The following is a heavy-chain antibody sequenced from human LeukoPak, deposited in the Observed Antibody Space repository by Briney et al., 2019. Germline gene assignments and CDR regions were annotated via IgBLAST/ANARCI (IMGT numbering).Heavy chain of an antibody. CDR1: GESVSINSAT. D-gene: IGHD1-26*01. Sequence: SQTLSLTCAISGESVSINSATWNWIRQSPSRGLEWLGRTYYKSKWYNDYAVSVKSRITINSDTSKNQFSLQLSSVTPEDTAVYYCARVSSPWSPRDAFDIWGQGTVVTVSS. V-gene: IGHV6-1*01. J-gene: IGHJ3*02. CDR3: ARVSSPWSPRDAFDI. CDR2: TYYKSKWYN.